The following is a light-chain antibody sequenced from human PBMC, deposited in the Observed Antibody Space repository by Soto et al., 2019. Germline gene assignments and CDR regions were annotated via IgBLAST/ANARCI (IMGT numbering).Light chain of an antibody. CDR3: QRTYNAPPLT. Sequence: DIQLTQSPSSLSASVGDRVTITFRVSQVISSYLNWYRQKPGTVPKLLIYSASNLQSGVPSRFRGIGSGTDFTITISSLQPEEVATYYGQRTYNAPPLTFGQGTRLEIK. V-gene: IGKV1-27*01. CDR2: SAS. CDR1: QVISSY. J-gene: IGKJ5*01.